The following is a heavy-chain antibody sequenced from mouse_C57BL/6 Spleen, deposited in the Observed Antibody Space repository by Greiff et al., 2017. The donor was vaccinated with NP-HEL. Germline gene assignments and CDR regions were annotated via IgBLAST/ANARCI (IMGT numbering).Heavy chain of an antibody. J-gene: IGHJ4*01. CDR3: AREGRVVNGGSFNYYAMDY. CDR2: IYPRSGNT. D-gene: IGHD1-1*01. Sequence: QVQLQQSGAELARPGASVKLSCKASGYTFTSYGISWVKQRTGQGLEWIGEIYPRSGNTYYNEKFKGKATLTADKSSSTAYMELRSLTSEDSAVYFCAREGRVVNGGSFNYYAMDYWGQGTSVTVSS. V-gene: IGHV1-81*01. CDR1: GYTFTSYG.